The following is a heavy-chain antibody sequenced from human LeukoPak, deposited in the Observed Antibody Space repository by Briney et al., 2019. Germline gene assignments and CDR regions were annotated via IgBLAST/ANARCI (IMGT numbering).Heavy chain of an antibody. D-gene: IGHD3-22*01. Sequence: GASVKVSCKASGGTFSSYAISWVRQAPGQGLEWMGRIIPILGIANYAQKFQGRVTITADKSTSTAHMELSSLRSEDTAVYYCARGIAYYYDSSGYTLDYWGQGTLVTVSS. V-gene: IGHV1-69*04. CDR2: IIPILGIA. CDR1: GGTFSSYA. J-gene: IGHJ4*02. CDR3: ARGIAYYYDSSGYTLDY.